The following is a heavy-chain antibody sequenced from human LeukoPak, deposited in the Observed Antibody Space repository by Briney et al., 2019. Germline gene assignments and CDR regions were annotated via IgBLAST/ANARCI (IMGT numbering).Heavy chain of an antibody. CDR2: ISAFGTTT. V-gene: IGHV3-23*01. J-gene: IGHJ4*02. Sequence: GGSLRLSCAASGFTFSNYWMTWVRQAPGKGLEWVSSISAFGTTTHYADSAKGRFTISRDNSNNTLYLQMNSLRAEDTAVYYCARVVPAADYWGQGTLVTVSS. CDR3: ARVVPAADY. CDR1: GFTFSNYW. D-gene: IGHD2-2*01.